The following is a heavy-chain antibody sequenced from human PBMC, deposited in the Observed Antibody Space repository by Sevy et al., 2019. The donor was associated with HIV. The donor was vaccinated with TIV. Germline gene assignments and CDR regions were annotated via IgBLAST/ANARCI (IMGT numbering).Heavy chain of an antibody. CDR2: IFYSGNT. J-gene: IGHJ2*01. CDR3: ARRPKTVDTTTSRHCDL. Sequence: SETLSLTCTVSGGSIYRNSYHWGWIRQPPGKGLEWIGSIFYSGNTYYNPSLRSRVSISEDASNNQFSLKLSSVTAADTAVYYCARRPKTVDTTTSRHCDLWGRGTLVTVSS. D-gene: IGHD5-18*01. V-gene: IGHV4-39*01. CDR1: GGSIYRNSYH.